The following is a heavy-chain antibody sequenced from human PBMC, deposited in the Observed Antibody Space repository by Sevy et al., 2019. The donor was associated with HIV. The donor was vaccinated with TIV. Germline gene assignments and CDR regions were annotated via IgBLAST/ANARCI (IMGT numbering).Heavy chain of an antibody. CDR2: IRYDGGTR. J-gene: IGHJ3*02. Sequence: GGSLRLSCAASGFTFSRYGMHWVRQAPGKGLEWVSFIRYDGGTRYDADSVKGRFTISRDNLKNTLYLEMNSLSAEDTAVYYCAKGLGMVQGALLSDDTWGQGTMVTVSS. V-gene: IGHV3-30*02. D-gene: IGHD3-10*01. CDR3: AKGLGMVQGALLSDDT. CDR1: GFTFSRYG.